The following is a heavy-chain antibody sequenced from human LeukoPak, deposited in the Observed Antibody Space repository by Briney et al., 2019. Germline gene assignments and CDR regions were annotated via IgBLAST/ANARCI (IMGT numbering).Heavy chain of an antibody. Sequence: ASVKVSCKASGYTFTSYGISWVRQAPGQGLEWMGWISAYNGNTNYAQKLQGRVTMTTDTSTSTAYMELRSLRSDDTAVYYCARTSSTTSSSSWYGRGYYYYGMDVWGQGTTVTVSS. CDR3: ARTSSTTSSSSWYGRGYYYYGMDV. D-gene: IGHD6-13*01. J-gene: IGHJ6*02. CDR2: ISAYNGNT. CDR1: GYTFTSYG. V-gene: IGHV1-18*01.